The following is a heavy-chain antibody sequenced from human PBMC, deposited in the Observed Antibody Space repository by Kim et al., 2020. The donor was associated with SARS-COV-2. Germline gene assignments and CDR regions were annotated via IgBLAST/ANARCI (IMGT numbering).Heavy chain of an antibody. CDR3: ARTSRGYTDY. V-gene: IGHV1-8*01. D-gene: IGHD3-22*01. CDR2: NT. J-gene: IGHJ4*02. Sequence: NTGYAQKSQGRVNMTRNTSISTAYMELSSLRSEDTAVYYCARTSRGYTDYWGQGTLVTVSS.